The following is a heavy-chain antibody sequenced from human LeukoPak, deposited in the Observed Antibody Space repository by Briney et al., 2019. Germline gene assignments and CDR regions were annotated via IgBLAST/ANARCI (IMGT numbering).Heavy chain of an antibody. CDR3: ATFRFLGT. CDR2: ITNSGNSK. CDR1: EFTFSSYS. D-gene: IGHD3-3*01. J-gene: IGHJ3*01. Sequence: PGGSLRLSCAASEFTFSSYSMNWVRQAPGKGLEWVSYITNSGNSKSYADSVKGRFTISRDNVKNSLYLQMNSLRAEDTAIYYCATFRFLGTWGQGTMVTVSP. V-gene: IGHV3-48*04.